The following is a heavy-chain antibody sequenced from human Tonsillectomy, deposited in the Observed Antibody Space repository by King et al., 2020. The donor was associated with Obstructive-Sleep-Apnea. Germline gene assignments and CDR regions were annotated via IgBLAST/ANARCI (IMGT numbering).Heavy chain of an antibody. CDR1: GFTFSSYG. Sequence: VQLVESGGGVVQPGRSLRLSCAASGFTFSSYGMHWVRQAPGKGLEWVAVISYDGSNKYYADSVKGRFTISRDNSKNTLYLQMNSLRAEDTAVYYCAKGPTYYYDSSGDNWFDPWGQGTLVTVSA. J-gene: IGHJ5*02. V-gene: IGHV3-30*18. D-gene: IGHD3-22*01. CDR2: ISYDGSNK. CDR3: AKGPTYYYDSSGDNWFDP.